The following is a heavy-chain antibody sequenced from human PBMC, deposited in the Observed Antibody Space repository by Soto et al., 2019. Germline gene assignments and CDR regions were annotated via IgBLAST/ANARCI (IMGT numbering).Heavy chain of an antibody. CDR1: GDSISRIDYY. CDR2: IYFRGNT. Sequence: SETLSLTCIVSGDSISRIDYYWTWIRQHPEKGLEWIGNIYFRGNTYYSPSLESRLTISVDTSKNQFSLKLTSVTAADTAVYCCAREGGSYDSGGYLIRGAFDIWGQGTMVTVSS. J-gene: IGHJ3*02. V-gene: IGHV4-31*03. D-gene: IGHD3-22*01. CDR3: AREGGSYDSGGYLIRGAFDI.